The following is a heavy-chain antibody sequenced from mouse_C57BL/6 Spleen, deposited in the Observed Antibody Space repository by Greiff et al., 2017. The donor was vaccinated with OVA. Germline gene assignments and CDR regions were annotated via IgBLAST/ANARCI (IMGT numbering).Heavy chain of an antibody. CDR3: ARSSYGNYVIDY. Sequence: QLQESGPELVKPGASVKISCKASGYSFTDYNMNWVKQSNGKSLEWIGGINPNYGTTSYNQKFKGKATLTADQYSSTAYLQLNSLTYADSAVYFYARSSYGNYVIDYWGQGTSVTVSS. D-gene: IGHD3-3*01. CDR1: GYSFTDYN. V-gene: IGHV1-39*01. J-gene: IGHJ4*01. CDR2: INPNYGTT.